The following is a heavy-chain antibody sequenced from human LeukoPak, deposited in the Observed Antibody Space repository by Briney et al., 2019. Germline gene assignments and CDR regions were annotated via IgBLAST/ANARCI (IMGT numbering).Heavy chain of an antibody. V-gene: IGHV3-21*01. J-gene: IGHJ4*02. D-gene: IGHD6-19*01. CDR1: GFTFSTFA. Sequence: GGSLRLSCAASGFTFSTFAMNWVRQAPGKGLEWVSSISSNSNYIYYADSVKGRFTISRDNAKNSLYLQMNSLRAEDTAVYYCARDVLEGYTSGWWAFDYWGQGTLVTVSS. CDR3: ARDVLEGYTSGWWAFDY. CDR2: ISSNSNYI.